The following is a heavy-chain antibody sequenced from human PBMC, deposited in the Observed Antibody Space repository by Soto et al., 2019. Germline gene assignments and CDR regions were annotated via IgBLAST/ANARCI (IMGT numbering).Heavy chain of an antibody. D-gene: IGHD2-15*01. J-gene: IGHJ5*02. V-gene: IGHV4-31*03. CDR1: GGSIIDSGSFY. CDR3: ARGEVVASNWFDP. Sequence: SETLSLTCSVSGGSIIDSGSFYWNWIRQHPGKGLEWIGYIYYSGATYYDRSLKSRVTMSLDASKNQFSLRLTSVTAADTAMYYCARGEVVASNWFDPWGQGTLVTVSS. CDR2: IYYSGAT.